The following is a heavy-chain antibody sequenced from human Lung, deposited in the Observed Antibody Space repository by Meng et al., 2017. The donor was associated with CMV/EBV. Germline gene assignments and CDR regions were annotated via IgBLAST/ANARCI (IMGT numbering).Heavy chain of an antibody. CDR1: GFTFSSYG. J-gene: IGHJ4*02. D-gene: IGHD6-13*01. CDR3: AKGKTAIAAAGPLDY. Sequence: GESXKISCAASGFTFSSYGMHWVRQAPGKGLEWVAFIRYDGSNKYYADSVKGRFTISRDNSKNTLYLQMNSLRAEDTAVYYCAKGKTAIAAAGPLDYWGQGTLVPVSS. CDR2: IRYDGSNK. V-gene: IGHV3-30*02.